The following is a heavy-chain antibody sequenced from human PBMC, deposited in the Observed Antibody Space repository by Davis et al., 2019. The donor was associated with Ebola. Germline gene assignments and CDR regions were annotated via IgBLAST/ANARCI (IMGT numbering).Heavy chain of an antibody. J-gene: IGHJ4*02. Sequence: ASVKVFCKASGYKFTTSYIYWVRQAPGQGLEWMGMINPSGGSPTYAQKFQGRVTMTRDTSTSTIYMEVTSLSSEDTAVYYCARVGYQWNYRAFLDHWGQGTLVTVSS. CDR2: INPSGGSP. CDR3: ARVGYQWNYRAFLDH. D-gene: IGHD1-7*01. V-gene: IGHV1-46*01. CDR1: GYKFTTSY.